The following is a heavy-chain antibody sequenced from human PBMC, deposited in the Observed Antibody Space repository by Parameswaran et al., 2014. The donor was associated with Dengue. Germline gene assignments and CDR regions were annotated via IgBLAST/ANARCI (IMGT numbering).Heavy chain of an antibody. CDR3: AKGVTLAGASSFDP. D-gene: IGHD6-19*01. CDR2: ISGSGGST. CDR1: GFTVSSYA. V-gene: IGHV3-23*01. Sequence: QAGGSLRLSCAASGFTVSSYAMNWVRQAPGKGLEWVSAISGSGGSTYYADSVKGRFTISRDSSKNTLYLQMTSLRAEDTAVYYCAKGVTLAGASSFDPWGLGALVTVSS. J-gene: IGHJ5*02.